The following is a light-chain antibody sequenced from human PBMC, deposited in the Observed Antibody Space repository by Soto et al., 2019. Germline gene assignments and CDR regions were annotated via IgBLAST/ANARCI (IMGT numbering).Light chain of an antibody. V-gene: IGKV3-20*01. J-gene: IGKJ1*01. Sequence: ETVMTQSPVTLSVTPGDTATLSCRASQRVSSHLAWYQQKPGQAPRLLIYGASSRATGIPDRFSGSGSGTDFTLTISRLEPEDFAVYYCQQYGSSPQTFGQGTKVDI. CDR1: QRVSSH. CDR3: QQYGSSPQT. CDR2: GAS.